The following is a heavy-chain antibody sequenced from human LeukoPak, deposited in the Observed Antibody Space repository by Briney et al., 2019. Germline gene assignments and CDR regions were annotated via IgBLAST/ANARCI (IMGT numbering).Heavy chain of an antibody. D-gene: IGHD5-18*01. CDR2: INHSGST. CDR3: ARASRTAMAHFDY. CDR1: GGSFSGYY. V-gene: IGHV4-34*01. J-gene: IGHJ4*02. Sequence: SETLSLTCAVYGGSFSGYYCSWIRQPPGKGLEWIGEINHSGSTNYNPSLKSRVTISVDTSKNQFSLKLSSVTAADTAVYYCARASRTAMAHFDYWGQGTLVTVSS.